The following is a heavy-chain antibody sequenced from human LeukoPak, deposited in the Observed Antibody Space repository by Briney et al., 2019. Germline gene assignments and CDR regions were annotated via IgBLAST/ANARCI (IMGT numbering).Heavy chain of an antibody. CDR3: ARDVTMTGGMDV. CDR2: ISSSSTYI. Sequence: PGGSLRLSCAASGFIFSSYSMTWVRQAPGKGLEWVSSISSSSTYINYADSVEGRVTISRDNFKNSVYLQMNSLRAEDTAVYYCARDVTMTGGMDVWGQGTTVTVS. CDR1: GFIFSSYS. V-gene: IGHV3-21*06. D-gene: IGHD3-3*01. J-gene: IGHJ6*02.